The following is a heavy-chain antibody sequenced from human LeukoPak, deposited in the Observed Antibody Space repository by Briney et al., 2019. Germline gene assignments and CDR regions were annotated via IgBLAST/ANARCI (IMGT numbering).Heavy chain of an antibody. CDR3: AREGLNMVRGVIPKEAWGWFDP. Sequence: SETLSLTCTVSGGSISSGGYYWNWLRQPAGTGLEWIGRIYTSGSTNYNPSPKSRFTVSVDTAKNQFSLKLSSVTAADTAVYYCAREGLNMVRGVIPKEAWGWFDPWGQGTLVTVSS. J-gene: IGHJ5*02. CDR2: IYTSGST. CDR1: GGSISSGGYY. V-gene: IGHV4-61*02. D-gene: IGHD3-10*01.